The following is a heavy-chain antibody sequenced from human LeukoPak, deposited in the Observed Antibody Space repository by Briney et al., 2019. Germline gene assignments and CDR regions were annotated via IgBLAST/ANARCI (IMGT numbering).Heavy chain of an antibody. CDR1: GGSISSGHYY. D-gene: IGHD3-10*01. Sequence: SETLSLTCTVSGGSISSGHYYWSWIRQHPGKGLEWIGYIYYSGSTYYNPSLKSRVTISVDTSKNQFSLKLSSVTAADTAVYYCARGYNGSGSYTPYYFDYWGQGTLVTVSS. V-gene: IGHV4-31*03. CDR2: IYYSGST. J-gene: IGHJ4*02. CDR3: ARGYNGSGSYTPYYFDY.